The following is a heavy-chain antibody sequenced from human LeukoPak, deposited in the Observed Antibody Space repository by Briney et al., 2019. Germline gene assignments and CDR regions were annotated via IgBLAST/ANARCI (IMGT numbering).Heavy chain of an antibody. CDR1: AASISSSSYY. D-gene: IGHD5-12*01. J-gene: IGHJ6*03. CDR2: IYHSGST. V-gene: IGHV4-39*07. CDR3: ARGLTPSPRGYSGYGKNYYYYYMDV. Sequence: SQTLSLTCTVSAASISSSSYYWGWIRQPPGKGLESIGSIYHSGSTYYNPSLKTRVTISVDASKNQFSLTLSSVTAADTAVYYCARGLTPSPRGYSGYGKNYYYYYMDVWGKGTTVTVSS.